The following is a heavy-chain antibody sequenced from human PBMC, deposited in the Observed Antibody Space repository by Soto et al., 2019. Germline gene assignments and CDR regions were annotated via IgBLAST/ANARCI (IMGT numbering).Heavy chain of an antibody. CDR3: VKASGDFSFDF. Sequence: ASVNVSFKSSGYTFTGYYMHWVRQAPGQGLEWMGWINPNSGGTNYAQKFQGRVTMTRDTSISTAYMELSSLETEDTAVYYCVKASGDFSFDFWGQGTLVTVSS. J-gene: IGHJ4*02. CDR1: GYTFTGYY. CDR2: INPNSGGT. D-gene: IGHD1-26*01. V-gene: IGHV1-2*02.